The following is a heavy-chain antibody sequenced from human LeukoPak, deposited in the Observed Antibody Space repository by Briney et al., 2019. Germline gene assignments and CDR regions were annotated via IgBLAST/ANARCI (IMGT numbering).Heavy chain of an antibody. CDR2: IYYIRNT. CDR3: ARTQSQSGSYRYYFGY. Sequence: SETLSLTCSVSGGSVGSAGYYWSWIRQPPGGGLEWIGYIYYIRNTNYNPSLKSRVAMSLDPSKNEFSLRLNSVTAADTAVYYCARTQSQSGSYRYYFGYWGQGTLVTVSS. J-gene: IGHJ4*02. CDR1: GGSVGSAGYY. D-gene: IGHD1-26*01. V-gene: IGHV4-61*08.